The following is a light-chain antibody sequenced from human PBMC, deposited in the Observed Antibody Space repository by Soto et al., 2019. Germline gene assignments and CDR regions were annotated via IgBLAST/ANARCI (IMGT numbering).Light chain of an antibody. CDR3: QKYNSAPFT. J-gene: IGKJ3*01. CDR1: QSVSSY. Sequence: IVLTQSPTTLSLSHGERATLSCRASQSVSSYLAWYQQKPGQAPRLLIYDASNRATGIPARFSGSGSGTDFTLTISSLQPEDVATYYCQKYNSAPFTFGPGTKVDIK. V-gene: IGKV3-11*01. CDR2: DAS.